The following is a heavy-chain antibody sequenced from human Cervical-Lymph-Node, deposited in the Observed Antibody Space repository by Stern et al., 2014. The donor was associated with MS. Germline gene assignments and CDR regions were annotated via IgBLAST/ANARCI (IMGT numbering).Heavy chain of an antibody. J-gene: IGHJ3*01. D-gene: IGHD5-24*01. V-gene: IGHV5-51*03. CDR2: IYPGDSDT. CDR3: ARLVEMSTTGAFDV. Sequence: EVQLLESGAEVKKPGESLKISCKGSGYRFTNYWIGWVRQMPGKGLEWMGIIYPGDSDTRYSPSFQGQVTISADKSITTAYLQWSSLRTSDTAIYFCARLVEMSTTGAFDVWGQGTMVAVSS. CDR1: GYRFTNYW.